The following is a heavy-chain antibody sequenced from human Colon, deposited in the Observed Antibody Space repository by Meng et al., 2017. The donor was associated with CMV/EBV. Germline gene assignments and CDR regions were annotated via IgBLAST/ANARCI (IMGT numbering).Heavy chain of an antibody. CDR3: ARQNTGNYSP. D-gene: IGHD1-26*01. Sequence: IFCKAVGYTFDKDWSAWVRQRPGKGLEWMGIIFPGDSETRYSPSFQGQVTISVDKSIGAAYLQWRSLKTSDSAMYFCARQNTGNYSPWGQGTLVTVSS. V-gene: IGHV5-51*01. J-gene: IGHJ5*02. CDR2: IFPGDSET. CDR1: GYTFDKDW.